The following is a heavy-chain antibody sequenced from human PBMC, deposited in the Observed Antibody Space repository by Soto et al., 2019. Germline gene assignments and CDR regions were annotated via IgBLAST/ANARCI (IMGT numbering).Heavy chain of an antibody. V-gene: IGHV3-11*01. CDR1: VFTFSNYY. CDR2: ISSRGTPI. D-gene: IGHD5-12*01. CDR3: AREGYSGPMAD. J-gene: IGHJ4*02. Sequence: GSLRLSCAASVFTFSNYYMSWIRQAPGKGLEWVSSISSRGTPIYYADSVKGRFTISRDNAKNSLYLQMSSLRADDTAVYYCAREGYSGPMADWGQGTLVTVSS.